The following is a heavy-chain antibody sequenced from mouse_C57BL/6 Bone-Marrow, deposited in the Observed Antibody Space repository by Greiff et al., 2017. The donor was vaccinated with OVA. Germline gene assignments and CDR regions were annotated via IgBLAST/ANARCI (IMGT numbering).Heavy chain of an antibody. CDR2: INPNNGGT. Sequence: EVQLQQSGPELVKPGASVKIPCKASGYTFTDYNMDWVKQSHGKSLEWIGDINPNNGGTIYNQKFKGKATLTVDKSSSTAYMELRSLTSEDTAVYYCARRGLLRSLAYWGQGTLVTVSA. D-gene: IGHD1-1*01. J-gene: IGHJ3*01. CDR3: ARRGLLRSLAY. V-gene: IGHV1-18*01. CDR1: GYTFTDYN.